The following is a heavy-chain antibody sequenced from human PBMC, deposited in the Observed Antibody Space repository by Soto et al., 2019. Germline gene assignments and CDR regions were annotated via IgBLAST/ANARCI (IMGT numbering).Heavy chain of an antibody. CDR3: ASTGYGEYKYYYYYMDV. CDR2: IYYSGST. CDR1: GGSISSSSYY. V-gene: IGHV4-39*01. J-gene: IGHJ6*03. D-gene: IGHD4-17*01. Sequence: QLQLQESGPGLVKPSETLSLTCTVSGGSISSSSYYWGWIRQPPGKGLEWIGSIYYSGSTYYNPSHKSRLTKAVNTSKNQSALKLSSVTAADTAVYYCASTGYGEYKYYYYYMDVLGKGTKVTVSS.